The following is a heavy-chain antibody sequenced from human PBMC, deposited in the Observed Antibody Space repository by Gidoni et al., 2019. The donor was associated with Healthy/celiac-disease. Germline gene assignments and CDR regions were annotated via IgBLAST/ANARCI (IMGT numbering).Heavy chain of an antibody. V-gene: IGHV3-33*01. D-gene: IGHD3-3*01. CDR1: GFTFSSYG. Sequence: QVQLVESGGGVVQPGRSLRLSCAASGFTFSSYGMHWVRQAPGKGLEWVAVIWYDGSNKYYADSVKGRFTISRDNSKNTLYLQMNSLRAEDTAVYYCARDDGGVTRYFDLWGRGTLVTVSS. CDR2: IWYDGSNK. J-gene: IGHJ2*01. CDR3: ARDDGGVTRYFDL.